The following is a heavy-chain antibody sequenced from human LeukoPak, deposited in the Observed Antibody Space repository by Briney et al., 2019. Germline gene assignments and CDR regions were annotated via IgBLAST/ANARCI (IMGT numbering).Heavy chain of an antibody. D-gene: IGHD3-22*01. J-gene: IGHJ4*02. V-gene: IGHV3-21*01. CDR1: GFTFSSYS. CDR2: ISSSSSYI. CDR3: ARDRRGVYDSSGYYPFDY. Sequence: GGSLRLSCAASGFTFSSYSMNWVRQAPGKGLEWVSSISSSSSYIDYADSVKGRFTISRDNAKNSLYLQRNSLRAEDTAVYYCARDRRGVYDSSGYYPFDYWGQGTLVTVSS.